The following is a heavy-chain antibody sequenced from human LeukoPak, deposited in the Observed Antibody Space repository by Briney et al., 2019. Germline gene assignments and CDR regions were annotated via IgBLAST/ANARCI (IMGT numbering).Heavy chain of an antibody. V-gene: IGHV3-23*01. Sequence: GGSLRLSCAASGFTFSSYWMSWVRQAPGKGLEWVSVISGSGGNTYYADSVKGRFTISRDNSKNTLYLQMNSLRAEDTAVYYCARVPEFTVTADAFDIWGQGTMVTVSS. CDR2: ISGSGGNT. J-gene: IGHJ3*02. CDR3: ARVPEFTVTADAFDI. CDR1: GFTFSSYW. D-gene: IGHD4-17*01.